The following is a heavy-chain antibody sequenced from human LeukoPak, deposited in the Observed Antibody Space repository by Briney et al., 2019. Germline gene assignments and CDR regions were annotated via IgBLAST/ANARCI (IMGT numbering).Heavy chain of an antibody. J-gene: IGHJ4*02. D-gene: IGHD1-26*01. CDR1: GGSISSSSYY. CDR3: PRNRVGATIDY. V-gene: IGHV4-39*07. CDR2: IYHSGST. Sequence: SETLSLTCTVSGGSISSSSYYWGWIRQPPGKGLEWIGEIYHSGSTNYNPSLKSRVTISVGKSKNQFSLKLSSVTAADTAVYYCPRNRVGATIDYWGQGTLVTVSS.